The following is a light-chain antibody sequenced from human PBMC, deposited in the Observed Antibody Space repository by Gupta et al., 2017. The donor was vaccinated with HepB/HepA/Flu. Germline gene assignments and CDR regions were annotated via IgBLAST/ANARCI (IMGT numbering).Light chain of an antibody. J-gene: IGLJ3*02. CDR1: SSNIGNNY. V-gene: IGLV1-51*02. Sequence: QSVLTQPPSVSAAPGHQVTISCSGSSSNIGNNYVSWYQQLPGTAPKFLIYENNKRPSGIPDRFSGSKSGTSATLGIIGLQPGDEADYYCEAWDASRSAWVFGGGTRLTVL. CDR3: EAWDASRSAWV. CDR2: ENN.